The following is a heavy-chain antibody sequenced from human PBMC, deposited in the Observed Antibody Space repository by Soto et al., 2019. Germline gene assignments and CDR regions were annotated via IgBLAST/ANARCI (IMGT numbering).Heavy chain of an antibody. CDR2: IYTSGST. CDR3: AREGFTMVRGVMNYYGMDV. Sequence: SEPLSLTCTVSGGSISSYYWSWIRPPSGKGLEWIGRIYTSGSTNYNPSLKSRVTMSVDTSKNQSSLKLSSVTAADTAVYYCAREGFTMVRGVMNYYGMDVWGQGTTVTVSS. J-gene: IGHJ6*02. CDR1: GGSISSYY. D-gene: IGHD3-10*01. V-gene: IGHV4-4*07.